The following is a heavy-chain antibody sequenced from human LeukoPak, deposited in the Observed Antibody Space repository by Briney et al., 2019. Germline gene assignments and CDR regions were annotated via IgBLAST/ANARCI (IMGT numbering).Heavy chain of an antibody. D-gene: IGHD3-10*01. Sequence: GGSLRLSCAASGFTFSDYCMNWIRQAPGKGLEWVSYISTSSSYTNFADSVKDRFIISRDNSKNTLYLQMNSLRAEDTAVYYCAREAENYGLTFDIWGQGTMVTVSS. V-gene: IGHV3-11*06. CDR3: AREAENYGLTFDI. CDR2: ISTSSSYT. CDR1: GFTFSDYC. J-gene: IGHJ3*02.